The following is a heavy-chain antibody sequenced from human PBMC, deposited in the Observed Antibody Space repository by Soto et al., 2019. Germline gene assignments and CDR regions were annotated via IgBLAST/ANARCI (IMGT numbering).Heavy chain of an antibody. CDR3: ARGGELRPHDY. Sequence: EVQLVESGGGLVQPGGSLRLSCAASGFTFSSYEMNWVRQAPGKGLEWVSYISSSGSTIYYADSVKGRFTISRDNAKNSLYLQMNSLGAEDTAVDYCARGGELRPHDYWGQGTLVTVSS. CDR1: GFTFSSYE. V-gene: IGHV3-48*03. CDR2: ISSSGSTI. D-gene: IGHD1-26*01. J-gene: IGHJ4*02.